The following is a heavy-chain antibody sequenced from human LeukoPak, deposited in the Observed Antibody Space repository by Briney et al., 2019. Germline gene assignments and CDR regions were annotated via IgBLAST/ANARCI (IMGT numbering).Heavy chain of an antibody. D-gene: IGHD6-13*01. CDR1: GFTFSSYA. V-gene: IGHV3-23*01. J-gene: IGHJ6*02. CDR2: ISGSGGST. Sequence: GGSLRLSCVASGFTFSSYAMSWVRQAPGKGLEWVSAISGSGGSTYYADSVKGRFTISRDNSKNTLYLQMNSLRAEDTAVYYCAKEMAAAGTLDYYYYYGMDVWGQGTTVTVSS. CDR3: AKEMAAAGTLDYYYYYGMDV.